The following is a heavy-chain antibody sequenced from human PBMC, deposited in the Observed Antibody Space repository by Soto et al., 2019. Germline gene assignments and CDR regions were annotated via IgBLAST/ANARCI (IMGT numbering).Heavy chain of an antibody. Sequence: PGGSLRLSCAASGFTFSSYSMNWVRQAPGKGLEWVSYISSSSSTIYYADSVKGRFTISRDNAKNSLYLQMNSLRDEDTAVYYCARTYYYDSSGYYLSPDFDYWGQGTLVTVSS. V-gene: IGHV3-48*02. J-gene: IGHJ4*02. CDR2: ISSSSSTI. D-gene: IGHD3-22*01. CDR3: ARTYYYDSSGYYLSPDFDY. CDR1: GFTFSSYS.